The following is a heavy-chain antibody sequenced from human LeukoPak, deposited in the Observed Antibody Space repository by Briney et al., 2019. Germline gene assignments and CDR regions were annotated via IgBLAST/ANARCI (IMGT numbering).Heavy chain of an antibody. V-gene: IGHV4-38-2*01. D-gene: IGHD1-26*01. CDR1: GYSISSAFY. CDR3: ARWEESDAFDI. J-gene: IGHJ3*02. CDR2: PYYSGST. Sequence: SETLSLTCAVSGYSISSAFYWGWIRQSPGKGLEWIGIPYYSGSTYYNPSLKGRVTISVDTSKNQFSLKLSSVTAADTALYYCARWEESDAFDIWGQGTMVTVSS.